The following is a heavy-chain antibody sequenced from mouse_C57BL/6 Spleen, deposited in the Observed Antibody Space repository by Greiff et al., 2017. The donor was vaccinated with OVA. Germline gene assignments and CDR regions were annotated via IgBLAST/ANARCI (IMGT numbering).Heavy chain of an antibody. CDR3: ASGGLRLYFDY. Sequence: EVQRVESGGDLVKPGGSLKLSCAASGFTFSSYGMSWVRQTPDKRLEWVATISSGGSYTYYPDSVKGRFTISRDNAKNTLYLQMSSLKSEDTAMYYCASGGLRLYFDYWGQGTTLTVSS. J-gene: IGHJ2*01. D-gene: IGHD2-4*01. V-gene: IGHV5-6*01. CDR2: ISSGGSYT. CDR1: GFTFSSYG.